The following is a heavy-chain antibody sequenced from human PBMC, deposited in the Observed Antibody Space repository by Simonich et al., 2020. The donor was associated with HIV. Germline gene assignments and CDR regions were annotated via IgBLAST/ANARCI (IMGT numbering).Heavy chain of an antibody. CDR3: ASITGTTFRVSY. D-gene: IGHD1-7*01. Sequence: QLQLQESGPGLVKPSETLSLTCTVSGGSISSSSYYWGWIRQPPGKGLEWIGSIYYSGSTSYNPSLKSRFTISVDTSKNQFSLKLSSVTAADTAVYYCASITGTTFRVSYWGQGTLVTVSS. CDR2: IYYSGST. V-gene: IGHV4-39*01. CDR1: GGSISSSSYY. J-gene: IGHJ4*02.